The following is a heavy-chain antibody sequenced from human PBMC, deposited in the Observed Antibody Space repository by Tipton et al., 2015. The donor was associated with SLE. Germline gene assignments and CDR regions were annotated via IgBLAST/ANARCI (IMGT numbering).Heavy chain of an antibody. CDR3: ARENRYFDL. CDR1: GGSISSYY. D-gene: IGHD1-14*01. Sequence: TLSLTCTVSGGSISSYYWSWIRQPPGKGLEWIGYMYYSGSTNYNPSLKSRVTISVDTSKNQLSLKLSSVTAADTAVYYCARENRYFDLWGRGTQVTVSS. V-gene: IGHV4-59*01. CDR2: MYYSGST. J-gene: IGHJ2*01.